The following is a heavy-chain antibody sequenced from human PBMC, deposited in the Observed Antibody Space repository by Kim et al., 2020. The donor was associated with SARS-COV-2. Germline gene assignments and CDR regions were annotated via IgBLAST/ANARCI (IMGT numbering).Heavy chain of an antibody. Sequence: SVKVSCKASGGTFSSYAISWVRQAPGQGLEWMGGIIPIFGTANYAQKFQGRVTITADESTSTAYMELSSLRSEDTAVYYCARVGSSWEGADYWGQGTLVTVSS. D-gene: IGHD6-13*01. CDR2: IIPIFGTA. CDR1: GGTFSSYA. J-gene: IGHJ4*02. V-gene: IGHV1-69*13. CDR3: ARVGSSWEGADY.